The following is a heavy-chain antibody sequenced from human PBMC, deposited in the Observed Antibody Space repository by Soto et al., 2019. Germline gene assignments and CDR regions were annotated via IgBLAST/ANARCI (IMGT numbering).Heavy chain of an antibody. CDR1: GGSFSGYY. J-gene: IGHJ6*02. CDR2: INHSGST. D-gene: IGHD6-13*01. CDR3: AGGRGRQQLVMSYYYGMDV. V-gene: IGHV4-34*01. Sequence: PSETLSLTCAVYGGSFSGYYWSWIRQPPGKGLEWIGEINHSGSTNYDPSLKSRVTISVDTSKNQFSLNLSSVTAADTAVYYCAGGRGRQQLVMSYYYGMDVWGQGTTVTSP.